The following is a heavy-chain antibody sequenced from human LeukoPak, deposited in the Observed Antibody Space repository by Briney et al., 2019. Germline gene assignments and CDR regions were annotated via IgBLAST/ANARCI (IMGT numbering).Heavy chain of an antibody. Sequence: SETLSLTCAVSGYSISSGYYRGWIRQPPGKGLEWIGSIYHSGSTYYNPSLKSRVTISVDTSKNQFSLKLSSVTAADTAVYYCARTRDYYYYMDVWGKGTTVTVSS. CDR2: IYHSGST. CDR1: GYSISSGYY. J-gene: IGHJ6*03. V-gene: IGHV4-38-2*01. CDR3: ARTRDYYYYMDV.